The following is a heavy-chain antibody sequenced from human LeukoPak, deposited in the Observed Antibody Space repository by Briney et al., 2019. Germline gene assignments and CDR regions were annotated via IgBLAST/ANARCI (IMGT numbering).Heavy chain of an antibody. Sequence: GGSLRLSCAASGFTFSTYWMHWVRQGPGKGLVWVSRIDSDGSTTIYADSVKGRFTISRDNAKNTLYLQMDRLRAEDTAVYYCARGGGDHAFDVWGQGTMVTVSS. V-gene: IGHV3-74*01. J-gene: IGHJ3*01. D-gene: IGHD2-21*02. CDR3: ARGGGDHAFDV. CDR1: GFTFSTYW. CDR2: IDSDGSTT.